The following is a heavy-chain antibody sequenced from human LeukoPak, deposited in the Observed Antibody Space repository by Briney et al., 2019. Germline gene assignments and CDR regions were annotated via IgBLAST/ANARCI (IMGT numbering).Heavy chain of an antibody. CDR3: ARGSYGDFDY. CDR1: GFTFSSYA. V-gene: IGHV3-21*01. CDR2: ISYTSSYI. Sequence: GASLRLSCAASGFTFSSYAMNWVRQAPGKGLEWVSSISYTSSYIYYADSVKGRFTISRDNAKNSLYLQMNSLRAEDTAVYYCARGSYGDFDYWGQGTLVTVSS. J-gene: IGHJ4*02. D-gene: IGHD4-17*01.